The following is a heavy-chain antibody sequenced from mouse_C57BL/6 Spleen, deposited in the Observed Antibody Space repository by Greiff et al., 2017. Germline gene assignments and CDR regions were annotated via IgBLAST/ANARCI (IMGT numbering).Heavy chain of an antibody. J-gene: IGHJ1*03. CDR1: GYTFTGYW. CDR2: ILPGSGST. V-gene: IGHV1-9*01. D-gene: IGHD2-1*01. CDR3: ARVYYGNYGWYFDV. Sequence: VQLQQPGAELMKPGASVKLSCKATGYTFTGYWIEWVKQRPGHGLEWIGEILPGSGSTNYNEKFKGKATFTADKSSNTAYMQLSSLTTEDSAIYYCARVYYGNYGWYFDVWGTGTTVTVSS.